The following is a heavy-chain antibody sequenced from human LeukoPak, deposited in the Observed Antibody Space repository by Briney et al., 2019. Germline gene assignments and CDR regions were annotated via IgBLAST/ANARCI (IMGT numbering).Heavy chain of an antibody. D-gene: IGHD5-18*01. V-gene: IGHV3-23*01. J-gene: IGHJ4*02. CDR3: TSDTVDTAVGIDY. Sequence: GGSLRLSCAASGFTFNNFAMSWVRQAPGKGLEWVSGISGTGGSTYYADSVKGRFTISRDNSKNTLYLQMNSLRAEDTAVYYCTSDTVDTAVGIDYWGQGTLVTVSS. CDR2: ISGTGGST. CDR1: GFTFNNFA.